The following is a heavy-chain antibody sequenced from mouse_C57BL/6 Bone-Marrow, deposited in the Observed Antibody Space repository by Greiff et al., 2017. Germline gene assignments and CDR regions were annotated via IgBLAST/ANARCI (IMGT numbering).Heavy chain of an antibody. CDR3: ARACSPSSFDY. Sequence: QVQLQQPGAELGKPGASVKMSCKASGYTFTSYWITWVKQRPGQGLEWIGDIYPGSGSTNYNEKFKSKATLPVDTSSSTAYMQLSSLTSEDSAVYYCARACSPSSFDYWGQGTTLTVSS. D-gene: IGHD6-1*01. V-gene: IGHV1-55*01. J-gene: IGHJ2*01. CDR2: IYPGSGST. CDR1: GYTFTSYW.